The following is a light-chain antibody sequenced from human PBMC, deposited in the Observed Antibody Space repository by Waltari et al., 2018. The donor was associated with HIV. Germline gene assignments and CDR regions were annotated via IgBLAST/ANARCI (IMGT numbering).Light chain of an antibody. J-gene: IGLJ2*01. CDR2: GVS. V-gene: IGLV2-14*01. CDR1: SHLVVFYNL. CDR3: SSFASQGTLV. Sequence: QSPLSQPASVSGSPGQPITIPCPAVSHLVVFYNLVSWYLQPPAKTPQLILYGVSGRPSGVSSRFSGSKSGVTASLTISGLQAGDEAHYFCSSFASQGTLVFGGGTKLTVL.